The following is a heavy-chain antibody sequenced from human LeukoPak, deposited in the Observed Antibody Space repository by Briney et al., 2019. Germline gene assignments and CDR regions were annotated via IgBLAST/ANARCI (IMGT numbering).Heavy chain of an antibody. J-gene: IGHJ4*02. CDR2: ISYDGSNK. CDR3: AKGGYSYGYTVAY. Sequence: GGSLRLSCAASGFTFNNYGMHWVRQAPGKVLEWVAVISYDGSNKYYADSVKGRFTISRDNSKNTLYLQMNSLRAEDTAVYYCAKGGYSYGYTVAYWGQGTLVTVSS. CDR1: GFTFNNYG. D-gene: IGHD5-18*01. V-gene: IGHV3-30*18.